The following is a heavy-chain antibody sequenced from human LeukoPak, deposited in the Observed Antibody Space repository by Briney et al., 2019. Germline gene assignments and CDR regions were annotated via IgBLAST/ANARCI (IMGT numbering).Heavy chain of an antibody. Sequence: GGSLRLSCAASGFTFITYGMHWVRQAPGKGLEWVALIWYDGSYKYYADSVRGRFTISRDNSKNTLYLQMNSLRAEDTAVYYCAREYYDSSDYPRQHYFDYWGQGTLVTVSS. D-gene: IGHD3-22*01. CDR3: AREYYDSSDYPRQHYFDY. V-gene: IGHV3-33*01. J-gene: IGHJ4*02. CDR1: GFTFITYG. CDR2: IWYDGSYK.